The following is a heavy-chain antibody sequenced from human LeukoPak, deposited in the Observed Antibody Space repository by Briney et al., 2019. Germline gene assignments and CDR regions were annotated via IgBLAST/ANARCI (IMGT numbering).Heavy chain of an antibody. CDR1: GFTFSSYE. D-gene: IGHD3-3*02. J-gene: IGHJ4*02. V-gene: IGHV3-48*03. CDR2: ISSSVNTI. Sequence: GGSLRLSCVASGFTFSSYEMNWVRQAPGKGLEWVSYISSSVNTIYYADSVKGRFTISRDNAKKSLYLQMNSLRVEDTGVYYCARVALTVAETEDYWGQRTLVTVSS. CDR3: ARVALTVAETEDY.